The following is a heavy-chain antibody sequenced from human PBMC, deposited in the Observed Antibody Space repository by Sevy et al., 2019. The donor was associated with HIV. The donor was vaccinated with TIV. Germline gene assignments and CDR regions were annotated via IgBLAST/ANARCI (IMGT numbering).Heavy chain of an antibody. CDR3: ARKDLPCWAMDV. CDR1: GFTFSSHA. Sequence: GGSLRLSCAASGFTFSSHAMHWVRQAPGKGLEWVAAISYDGSNEYYADSVKGRFTISRDNSKNTLYLQMSSLRVEDTVVYYCARKDLPCWAMDVWGQGTTVTVSS. CDR2: ISYDGSNE. V-gene: IGHV3-30-3*01. J-gene: IGHJ6*02. D-gene: IGHD3-10*02.